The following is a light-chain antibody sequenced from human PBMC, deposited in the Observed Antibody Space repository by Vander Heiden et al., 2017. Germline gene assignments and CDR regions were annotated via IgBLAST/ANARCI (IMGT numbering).Light chain of an antibody. CDR2: GAS. Sequence: EIVLTQSPCTLSLSPGERATLSCRASQSVSSSYLAWYQQKPGQAPRLLSYGASSRATGIPDRCSGSGCGTDVTRTISRLEPEDFAVYYCQQYGSSPPITFGQGTRLEIK. CDR1: QSVSSSY. V-gene: IGKV3-20*01. CDR3: QQYGSSPPIT. J-gene: IGKJ5*01.